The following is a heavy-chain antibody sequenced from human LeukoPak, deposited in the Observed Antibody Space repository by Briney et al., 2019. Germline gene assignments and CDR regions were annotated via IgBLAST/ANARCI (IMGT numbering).Heavy chain of an antibody. CDR1: GGSVRGDGYF. D-gene: IGHD2-15*01. CDR3: ARRIVLVAAGNDILDS. V-gene: IGHV4-39*01. Sequence: SETPSLTCTVSGGSVRGDGYFWAWIRQPPGKGLEWIGSVFYTGGTYYNPSLKSRVTISVDTSRNQFSLHVNSVTAADTAVYFCARRIVLVAAGNDILDSWGQGTLVTVSS. CDR2: VFYTGGT. J-gene: IGHJ4*02.